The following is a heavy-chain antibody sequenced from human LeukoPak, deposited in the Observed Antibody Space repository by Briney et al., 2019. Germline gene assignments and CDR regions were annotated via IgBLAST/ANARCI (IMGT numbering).Heavy chain of an antibody. V-gene: IGHV4-34*01. CDR1: GGSFSGYY. CDR2: INHSGST. J-gene: IGHJ4*02. Sequence: SETLSLTCAVYGGSFSGYYWSWIRQPPGKGLEWIGEINHSGSTNYNPSLKSRVTISVDTSKNQFSLKLSSVTVADTAVYYCARDIAAAGTDYWGQGTLVTVSS. D-gene: IGHD6-13*01. CDR3: ARDIAAAGTDY.